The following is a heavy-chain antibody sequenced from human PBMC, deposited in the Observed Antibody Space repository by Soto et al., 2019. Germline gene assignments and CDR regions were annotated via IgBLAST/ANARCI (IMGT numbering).Heavy chain of an antibody. D-gene: IGHD3-3*01. CDR2: ISYDGSNK. V-gene: IGHV3-30*18. CDR1: GFTFSSYG. CDR3: AKAGYYDFLDGMDV. J-gene: IGHJ6*02. Sequence: QVQLVKSGGGVVQPGRSLRLSCAASGFTFSSYGMHWVRQAPGKGLEWVAVISYDGSNKYYADSVKGRFTISRDNSKNTLYLQMNSLRAEDTAVYYCAKAGYYDFLDGMDVWGQGTTVTVSS.